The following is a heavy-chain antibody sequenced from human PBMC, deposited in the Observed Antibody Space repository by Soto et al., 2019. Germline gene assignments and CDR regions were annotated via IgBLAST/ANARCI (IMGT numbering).Heavy chain of an antibody. CDR3: ASSPDTGYMDV. CDR1: GFTVSSNY. J-gene: IGHJ6*03. Sequence: PGGSLRLSCAASGFTVSSNYMSWVRQAPGKGLEWVSVIYSGGSTYYADSVKGRFTISRDNCKNTLYLQMNSLRAEDTAVYYCASSPDTGYMDVWGKGTTVTVSS. D-gene: IGHD3-22*01. V-gene: IGHV3-66*01. CDR2: IYSGGST.